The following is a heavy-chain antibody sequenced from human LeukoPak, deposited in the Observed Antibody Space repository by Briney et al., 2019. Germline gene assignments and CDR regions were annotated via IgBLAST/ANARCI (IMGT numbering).Heavy chain of an antibody. CDR3: ARDGLSGSPGWVY. J-gene: IGHJ4*02. CDR2: IYHSGST. Sequence: PSQTLSLTCTVSGGSISSGGYYWSWIRQPPGKGLEWIGYIYHSGSTYYNPSLKSRVTISVDRTKNQFSLKLSSVTAADTAVYYCARDGLSGSPGWVYWGQGTLVTVSS. V-gene: IGHV4-30-2*01. CDR1: GGSISSGGYY. D-gene: IGHD6-19*01.